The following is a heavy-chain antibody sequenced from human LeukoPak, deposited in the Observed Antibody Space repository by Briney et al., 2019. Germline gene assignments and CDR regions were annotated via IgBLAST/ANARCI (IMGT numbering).Heavy chain of an antibody. D-gene: IGHD6-6*01. V-gene: IGHV3-30*18. CDR3: AKDSSSSNYYYGMDV. CDR1: GFTFSSYD. Sequence: PGRSLRLSCAASGFTFSSYDMHWVRQAPGKGLEWVARISDDGTNKYYVDSVKGRVTISRDNSKNTLFLQVNSLRAEDTAVYYCAKDSSSSNYYYGMDVWGQGTTVTVSS. J-gene: IGHJ6*02. CDR2: ISDDGTNK.